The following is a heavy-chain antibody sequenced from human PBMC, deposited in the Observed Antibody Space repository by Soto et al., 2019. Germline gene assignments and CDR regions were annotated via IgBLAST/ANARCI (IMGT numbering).Heavy chain of an antibody. D-gene: IGHD5-12*01. Sequence: QVQLVQSGAEVKEPGSSVKVSCKVSGYTFNKYTINWVRQAPGQGLEWMAGIIATYGTANYALNFHDRIQVTADESTATAYMELKSLTSEDTAIYHCARDGHGYNYWYFDLWGRGTLITVSS. J-gene: IGHJ2*01. CDR3: ARDGHGYNYWYFDL. CDR1: GYTFNKYT. CDR2: IIATYGTA. V-gene: IGHV1-69*01.